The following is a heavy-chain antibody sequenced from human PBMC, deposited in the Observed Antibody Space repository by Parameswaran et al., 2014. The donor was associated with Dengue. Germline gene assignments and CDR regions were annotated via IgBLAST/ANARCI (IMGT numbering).Heavy chain of an antibody. D-gene: IGHD3-16*01. CDR3: ARLAWQIWGSYDY. CDR2: INPSGGST. V-gene: IGHV1-46*01. Sequence: WVRQAPGQGLEWMGLINPSGGSTTYGQKFQGRVTMTRDSSASTVYMELSSLRSEDTAVYYCARLAWQIWGSYDYWGQGTLVTVPQ. J-gene: IGHJ4*02.